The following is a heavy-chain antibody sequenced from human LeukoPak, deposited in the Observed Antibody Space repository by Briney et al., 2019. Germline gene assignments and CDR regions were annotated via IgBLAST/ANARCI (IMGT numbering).Heavy chain of an antibody. V-gene: IGHV4-59*01. CDR3: ASKLDTFDI. Sequence: SETLSLICTVSGGSISSDYWSWIRQPPGKGLEWIGYIYYSGSTNYNPSLKSRVTISVDTSKNQFSLKLSSVTAADTAVYYCASKLDTFDICGQGTMVTVSS. D-gene: IGHD1-1*01. CDR2: IYYSGST. J-gene: IGHJ3*02. CDR1: GGSISSDY.